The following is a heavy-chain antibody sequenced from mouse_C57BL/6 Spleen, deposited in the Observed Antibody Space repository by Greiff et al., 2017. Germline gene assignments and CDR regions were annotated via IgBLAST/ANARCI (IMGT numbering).Heavy chain of an antibody. V-gene: IGHV5-17*01. CDR2: ISSGSSTI. Sequence: EVMLVESGGGLVKPGGSLKLSCAASGFTFSDYGMHWVRQAPEKGLEWVAYISSGSSTIYYADTVKGRFTISRDNAKNTLFLQLTSLRSEDTAMYYCARPIYYDYGVAMDYWGQGTSVTVSS. CDR1: GFTFSDYG. D-gene: IGHD2-4*01. J-gene: IGHJ4*01. CDR3: ARPIYYDYGVAMDY.